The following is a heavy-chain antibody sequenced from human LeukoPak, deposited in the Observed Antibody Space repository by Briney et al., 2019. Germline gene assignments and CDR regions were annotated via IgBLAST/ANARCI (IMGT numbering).Heavy chain of an antibody. J-gene: IGHJ5*02. CDR2: ISHSGST. Sequence: SGTLSLTCTVSGYSITTPNYWGWIRQPPGKGLEWIGSISHSGSTYYNPSLKSRLTISVDTSKNHFSLKVTSVTAADTAVYYCARESGVSSARFYNWFDPWGQGTLVAVSS. CDR3: ARESGVSSARFYNWFDP. D-gene: IGHD3-10*01. CDR1: GYSITTPNY. V-gene: IGHV4-38-2*02.